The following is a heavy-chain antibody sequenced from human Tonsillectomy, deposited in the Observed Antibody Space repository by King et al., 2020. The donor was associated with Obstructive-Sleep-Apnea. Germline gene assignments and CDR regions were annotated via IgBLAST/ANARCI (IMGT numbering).Heavy chain of an antibody. CDR3: ARINYFYGMDV. V-gene: IGHV4-59*01. CDR2: IYYSGST. CDR1: GGSTSSYY. Sequence: VQLQESGPGLVKPSETLSLTCTVSGGSTSSYYWSWIRQPPGKGLEWIGYIYYSGSTNYNPSLKSRVTFFLDTSKNQFSLKLRSVTAADTAVYYCARINYFYGMDVWGQGTTVTVSS. J-gene: IGHJ6*02.